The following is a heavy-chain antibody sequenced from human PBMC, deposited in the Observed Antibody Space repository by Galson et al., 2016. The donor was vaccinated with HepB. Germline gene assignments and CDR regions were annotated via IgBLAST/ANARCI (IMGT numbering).Heavy chain of an antibody. J-gene: IGHJ4*02. CDR1: GFTFSNYG. Sequence: SLRLSCAASGFTFSNYGMHWVRQAPGKGLEWVAVISYEGSNRFYADSVKGRFTIPRDNPTSTLYLQINDARTEDTAVYYCANGNFDYWGQGTLVTVSS. V-gene: IGHV3-30*18. D-gene: IGHD1-14*01. CDR2: ISYEGSNR. CDR3: ANGNFDY.